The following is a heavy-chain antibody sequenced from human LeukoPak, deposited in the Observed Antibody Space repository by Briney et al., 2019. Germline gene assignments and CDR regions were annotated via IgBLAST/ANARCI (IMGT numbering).Heavy chain of an antibody. J-gene: IGHJ4*02. D-gene: IGHD2-2*01. CDR3: AREYQLPNFDY. CDR2: INPNSGGT. Sequence: GASVKVSCKASGYTFTGYYMHWVRQAPGQGLDWMGRINPNSGGTNYAQKFQGRVTMTRDTSISTAYMELSRLRSDDTAEYYCAREYQLPNFDYWGQGPLVTVSS. V-gene: IGHV1-2*06. CDR1: GYTFTGYY.